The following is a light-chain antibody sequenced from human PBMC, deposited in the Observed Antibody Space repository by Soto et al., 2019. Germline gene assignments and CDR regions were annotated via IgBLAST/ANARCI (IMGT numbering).Light chain of an antibody. J-gene: IGLJ2*01. CDR1: SADIGAFNY. CDR2: DVS. CDR3: SSYSTSSAIV. V-gene: IGLV2-14*03. Sequence: QSALTQPASVSGSPGQSITISCAGTSADIGAFNYVSWYQHHPGKVPKLLIFDVSDRPSGVSTRFSASKSANTASLTISGLQADDEADYYCSSYSTSSAIVFGGGTKLTV.